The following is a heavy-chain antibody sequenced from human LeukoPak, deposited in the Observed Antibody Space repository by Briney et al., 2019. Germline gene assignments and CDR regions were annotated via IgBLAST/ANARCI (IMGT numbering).Heavy chain of an antibody. Sequence: GGSLRLSCAASGFAFSSQAMGWVRQAPGKGLEWVSVISDSGDTPYYADSVKARFTISRDNSKNTLYLQMNSLRAEDTAIYYCAKDARRSDGWYFFDHWGQGALVTVSS. J-gene: IGHJ4*02. V-gene: IGHV3-23*01. CDR2: ISDSGDTP. D-gene: IGHD6-19*01. CDR3: AKDARRSDGWYFFDH. CDR1: GFAFSSQA.